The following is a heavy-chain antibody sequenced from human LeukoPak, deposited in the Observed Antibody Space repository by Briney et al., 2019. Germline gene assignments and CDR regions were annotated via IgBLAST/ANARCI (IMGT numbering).Heavy chain of an antibody. CDR1: GYSFTTYW. D-gene: IGHD2-2*01. Sequence: GESLKISCKASGYSFTTYWIAWVRQMPGKGLECMGIIYPGDSDTRYSPSFQGQATISVDKSITTASLQWSRLQASDTAIYYCARSHCGSTSCPFDYWGQGTLVTASS. CDR3: ARSHCGSTSCPFDY. V-gene: IGHV5-51*01. J-gene: IGHJ4*02. CDR2: IYPGDSDT.